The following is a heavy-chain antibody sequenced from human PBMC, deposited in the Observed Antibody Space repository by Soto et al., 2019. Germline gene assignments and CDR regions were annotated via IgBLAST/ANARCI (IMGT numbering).Heavy chain of an antibody. D-gene: IGHD2-2*01. CDR3: AYQLLDFDY. J-gene: IGHJ4*02. Sequence: WGSLRLSFAASGFTFSSYWMHWVRQAPGKVLVCVSRINSDWXSXXXXXXXXXXXXXXIDXXKNXXXLXXXXXXXXXTAVYYCAYQLLDFDYWGQGTLVTVSS. V-gene: IGHV3-74*01. CDR1: GFTFSSYW. CDR2: INSDWXSX.